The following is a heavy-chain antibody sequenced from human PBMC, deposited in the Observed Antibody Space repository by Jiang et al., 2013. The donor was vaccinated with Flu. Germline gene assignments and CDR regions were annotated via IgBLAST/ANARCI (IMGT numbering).Heavy chain of an antibody. J-gene: IGHJ6*04. CDR1: GYSFTSYW. CDR2: IYPGDSDT. CDR3: ARKYSSNDDGMDV. V-gene: IGHV5-51*01. Sequence: GAEVKKPGESLKIPCKGSGYSFTSYWIGWVRQMPGKGLEWMGIIYPGDSDTRYSPSFQGQVTISADKSISTAYLQWSSLKASDTAMYYCARKYSSNDDGMDVWGKGTTVTVSS. D-gene: IGHD6-13*01.